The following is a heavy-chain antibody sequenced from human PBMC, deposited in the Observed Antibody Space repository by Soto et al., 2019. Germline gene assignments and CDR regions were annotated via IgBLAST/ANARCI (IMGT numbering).Heavy chain of an antibody. CDR1: GFTFRSDA. CDR2: ISSNGIGT. J-gene: IGHJ6*03. V-gene: IGHV3-64*01. Sequence: EVQLVESGGGLAQPGGSLRLSCAASGFTFRSDAMDWVRQAPGKGLEYVSGISSNGIGTYYASSVKGRFTISRDNSRDTVYLQMDSLRPEDMAVYYCARRARADYYYMDVWDKGTTVTVS. D-gene: IGHD6-6*01. CDR3: ARRARADYYYMDV.